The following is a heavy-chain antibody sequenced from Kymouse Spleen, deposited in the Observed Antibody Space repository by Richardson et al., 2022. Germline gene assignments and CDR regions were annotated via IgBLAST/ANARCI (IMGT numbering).Heavy chain of an antibody. J-gene: IGHJ4*02. CDR2: IKSKTDGGTT. CDR1: GFTFSNAW. V-gene: IGHV3-15*01. D-gene: IGHD6-19*01. CDR3: TTDALGYSSGWSFDY. Sequence: EVQLVESGGGLVKPGGSLRLSCAASGFTFSNAWMSWVRQAPGKGLEWVGRIKSKTDGGTTDYAAPVKGRFTISRDDSKNTLYLQMNSLKTEDTAVYYCTTDALGYSSGWSFDYWGQGTLVTVSS.